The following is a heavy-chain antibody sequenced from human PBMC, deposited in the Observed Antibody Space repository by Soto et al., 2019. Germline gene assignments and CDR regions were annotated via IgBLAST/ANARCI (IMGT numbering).Heavy chain of an antibody. CDR2: INAGNGNT. D-gene: IGHD6-13*01. CDR1: GYTFTSYA. J-gene: IGHJ3*02. Sequence: ASVKVSCQASGYTFTSYAMHWVRQAPGQRLEWMGWINAGNGNTKYSQKFQGRVTITRDTSASTAYMELSSLRSEDTAVYYCARVWFGIAAAGAFDIWGQGTMVTVSS. CDR3: ARVWFGIAAAGAFDI. V-gene: IGHV1-3*01.